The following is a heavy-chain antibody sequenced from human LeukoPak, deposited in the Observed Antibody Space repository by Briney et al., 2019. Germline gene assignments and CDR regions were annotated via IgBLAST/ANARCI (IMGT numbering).Heavy chain of an antibody. D-gene: IGHD1-7*01. Sequence: GESLKISCQGSGYSFPSRFIGWVRQMPGKGLEWMGIIYPGDSDTRYSPSFQGQVTISADKSINTAYLQWSSLKASDTATYYCARERNYGDYWGQGTLVTVSS. CDR3: ARERNYGDY. V-gene: IGHV5-51*01. CDR2: IYPGDSDT. J-gene: IGHJ4*02. CDR1: GYSFPSRF.